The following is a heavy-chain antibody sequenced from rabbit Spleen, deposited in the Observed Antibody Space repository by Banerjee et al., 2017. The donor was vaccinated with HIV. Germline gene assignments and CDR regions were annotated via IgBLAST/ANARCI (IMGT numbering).Heavy chain of an antibody. Sequence: QEQLVESGGGLVQPEGSLTLTCKASGFSFSDRDVMCWVRQAPGKGLEWIACINAATAKPVYATWAKGRFTISRTSSTTVTLRMTSLTAADTATYFCARYVAVSAYYDLWGPGTLVTVS. CDR2: INAATAKP. J-gene: IGHJ4*01. CDR3: ARYVAVSAYYDL. D-gene: IGHD1-1*01. V-gene: IGHV1S45*01. CDR1: GFSFSDRDV.